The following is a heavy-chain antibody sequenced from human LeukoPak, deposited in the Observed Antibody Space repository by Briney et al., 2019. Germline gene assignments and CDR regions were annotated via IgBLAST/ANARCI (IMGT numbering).Heavy chain of an antibody. V-gene: IGHV1-2*02. CDR1: GYTFTDYF. D-gene: IGHD6-19*01. CDR3: ARGSSDWYVWFDP. J-gene: IGHJ5*02. CDR2: INPNSGGT. Sequence: ASVKVSCKASGYTFTDYFMHWVRQAPGQGLERVGWINPNSGGTSYAQKFEGRVTMTRDTSISTAYMELSRLRSDDTALYYCARGSSDWYVWFDPWGQGTLVTVSS.